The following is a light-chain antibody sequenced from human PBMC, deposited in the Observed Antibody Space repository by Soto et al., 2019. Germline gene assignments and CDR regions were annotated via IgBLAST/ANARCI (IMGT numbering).Light chain of an antibody. CDR1: QSVSSNY. Sequence: EIVLTQSPGTLSLSPGEGATLSCRSSQSVSSNYLAWYQQKPGQAPRLLIYGASSRATGIPDRFSGSGSGTDFTLTISRLEPEDFAVYYCQQYTSSLNTFGQGTRLEIK. J-gene: IGKJ5*01. CDR2: GAS. V-gene: IGKV3-20*01. CDR3: QQYTSSLNT.